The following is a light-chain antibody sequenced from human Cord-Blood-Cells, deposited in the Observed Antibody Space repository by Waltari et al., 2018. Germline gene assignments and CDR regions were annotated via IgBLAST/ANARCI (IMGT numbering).Light chain of an antibody. CDR2: EGS. CDR3: CSYAGSSTHVV. CDR1: SSDVGGYNL. V-gene: IGLV2-23*01. J-gene: IGLJ2*01. Sequence: QSALIQPPSVSGSPAQSLTITCTGTSSDVGGYNLSSWYQQHPGKAPQLMIYEGSKRLSWVSNRFSGSESGNTASVTIAGLQAEDEADYYCCSYAGSSTHVVFGGGTKLTVL.